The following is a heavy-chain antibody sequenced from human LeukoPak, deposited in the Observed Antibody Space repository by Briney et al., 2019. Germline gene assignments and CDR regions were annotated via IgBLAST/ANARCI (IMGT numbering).Heavy chain of an antibody. D-gene: IGHD1-26*01. Sequence: PGGSLRLSCAASGFTFSSYVMHWVAQVPGKGLVWVSRISSDGTITTYADSVKVRFTVSRDNAKNTLYLQMNSLRAEDTAVYYCARDLQWQLYDYWRQGTLVTVSS. J-gene: IGHJ4*02. V-gene: IGHV3-74*03. CDR3: ARDLQWQLYDY. CDR2: ISSDGTIT. CDR1: GFTFSSYV.